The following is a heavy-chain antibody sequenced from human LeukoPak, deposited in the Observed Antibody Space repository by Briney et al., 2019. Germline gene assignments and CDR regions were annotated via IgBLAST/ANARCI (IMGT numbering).Heavy chain of an antibody. CDR1: GDTFRRYA. D-gene: IGHD2-15*01. CDR3: ARTTSQSIVAAGDH. J-gene: IGHJ4*02. V-gene: IGHV1-69*06. CDR2: IIPVFGAA. Sequence: SVKVSCKTSGDTFRRYAIIWVRQAPGQGLEWMGGIIPVFGAANYAQKLQGRVTFTADKSTNTVYMDLRSLRSEDTAVYYCARTTSQSIVAAGDHWGQGTLVIVSS.